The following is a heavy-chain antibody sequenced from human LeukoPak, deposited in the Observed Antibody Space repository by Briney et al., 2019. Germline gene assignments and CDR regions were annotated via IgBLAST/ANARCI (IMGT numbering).Heavy chain of an antibody. CDR2: ISYDGSNK. J-gene: IGHJ4*02. V-gene: IGHV3-30-3*01. Sequence: GGSLRLSCAASGFTFSSYAMHWVRQAPGKGLEWVAVISYDGSNKYYADSVKGRFTISRDNSKNTLYLQMNSLRAEDTAVYYCAKDSPTVTTSYWGQGTLVTVSS. D-gene: IGHD4-17*01. CDR3: AKDSPTVTTSY. CDR1: GFTFSSYA.